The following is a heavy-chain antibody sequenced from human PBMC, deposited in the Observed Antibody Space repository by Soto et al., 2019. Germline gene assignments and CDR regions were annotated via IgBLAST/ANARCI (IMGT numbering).Heavy chain of an antibody. CDR1: GGTFSSYA. CDR2: IIPIFGTA. CDR3: ARLHVTIFGVVTSYYYYGMDV. D-gene: IGHD3-3*01. J-gene: IGHJ6*02. Sequence: SVKVSCKASGGTFSSYAISWVRQAPGQGLEWMGGIIPIFGTANYAQKFQGRVTITADKSTSTAYMELSSLRSEDTAVYYCARLHVTIFGVVTSYYYYGMDVWGQGTTVTVYS. V-gene: IGHV1-69*06.